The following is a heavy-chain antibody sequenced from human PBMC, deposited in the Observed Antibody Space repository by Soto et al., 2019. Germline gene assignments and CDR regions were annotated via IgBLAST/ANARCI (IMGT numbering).Heavy chain of an antibody. CDR1: GGSISSGGYY. CDR2: IYYSGST. D-gene: IGHD2-2*01. V-gene: IGHV4-31*03. Sequence: QVQLQESGPGLVKPSQTLSLTCTVSGGSISSGGYYWSWIRQHPGKGLEGIGYIYYSGSTYYNPSLKSRVTISVDTSKNQFSLKLSSVTAADTAVYYCAREDIVVVPAAMPGAFDIWGQGTMVTVSS. J-gene: IGHJ3*02. CDR3: AREDIVVVPAAMPGAFDI.